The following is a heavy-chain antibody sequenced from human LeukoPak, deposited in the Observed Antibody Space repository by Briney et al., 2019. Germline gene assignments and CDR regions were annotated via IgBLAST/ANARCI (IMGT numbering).Heavy chain of an antibody. CDR2: IYYSGST. CDR3: ARLRGWDAWAFDI. Sequence: SETLSLTCTVSGGSISSYYWSWIRQPPGKGLEWIGYIYYSGSTNYNPSLKSRVTISVDTSKNQFSLKLSSVTAADTAVYYCARLRGWDAWAFDIWGQGTMVTVSS. D-gene: IGHD6-19*01. V-gene: IGHV4-59*08. CDR1: GGSISSYY. J-gene: IGHJ3*02.